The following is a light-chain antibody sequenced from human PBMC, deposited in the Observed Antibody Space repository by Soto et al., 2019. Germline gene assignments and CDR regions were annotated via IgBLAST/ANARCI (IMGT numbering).Light chain of an antibody. J-gene: IGKJ2*01. CDR2: VAS. Sequence: DIQMTQSPSSLSASVGDRVTITCRASQSISRYLHWYQQKPGKAPKVLIYVASSLQSGVPLRFSGSGSGTDFTLTISSLQLEDFATYHCQQTYTTPYTFGQGTKLEIK. V-gene: IGKV1-39*01. CDR1: QSISRY. CDR3: QQTYTTPYT.